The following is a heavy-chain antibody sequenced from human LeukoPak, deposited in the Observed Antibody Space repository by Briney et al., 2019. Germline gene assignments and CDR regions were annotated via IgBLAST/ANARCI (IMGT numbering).Heavy chain of an antibody. V-gene: IGHV3-21*01. CDR2: ISSSSSYI. D-gene: IGHD3-9*01. J-gene: IGHJ4*02. Sequence: GGSLRLSCAASGFTFSSYSMNWVRQAPGKGLEWVSSISSSSSYIYYADLVKGRFTVSRDNAKNSLYLQMNSLRAEDTAVYYCARTFIYYDILTGYYEKMNFDYWGQGTLVTVSS. CDR1: GFTFSSYS. CDR3: ARTFIYYDILTGYYEKMNFDY.